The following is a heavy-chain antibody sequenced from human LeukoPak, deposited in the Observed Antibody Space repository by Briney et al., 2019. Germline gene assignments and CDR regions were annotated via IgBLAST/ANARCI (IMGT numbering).Heavy chain of an antibody. D-gene: IGHD2-2*01. CDR1: GFTFSSYN. CDR3: ARVFVGYCSSTSCYSLDP. Sequence: TGGSLRLSCAASGFTFSSYNMNWVRQAPGKGLEWVSSISSTSSYIYYADSVRGRFTISRDNAKNSLYLQMSSLRAEGTAVYYCARVFVGYCSSTSCYSLDPWGQGTLVTVSS. V-gene: IGHV3-21*01. CDR2: ISSTSSYI. J-gene: IGHJ5*02.